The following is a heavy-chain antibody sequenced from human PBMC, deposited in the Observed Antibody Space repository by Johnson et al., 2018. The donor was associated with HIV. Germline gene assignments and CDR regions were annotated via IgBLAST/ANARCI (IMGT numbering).Heavy chain of an antibody. CDR1: GFSVSNNY. CDR3: AREDSAFDI. Sequence: VQLVESGGGLVQPGGSLRLSCGASGFSVSNNYMNWVRQAPGKGLEWVSVIYSGGSTYYANSVKVRFTISRDNSKNTLYLQMNSLRAEDTAVYYCAREDSAFDIWGQGTMVTVSS. J-gene: IGHJ3*02. V-gene: IGHV3-66*01. CDR2: IYSGGST.